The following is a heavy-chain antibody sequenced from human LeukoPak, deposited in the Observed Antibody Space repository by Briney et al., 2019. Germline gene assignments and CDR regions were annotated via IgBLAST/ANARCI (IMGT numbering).Heavy chain of an antibody. CDR3: ARQPAGYSYGAGAFDI. CDR1: GFGSRNYA. Sequence: GGSLRLSCTTSGFGSRNYAMSWVRLAPGKGLEWDSIIRATGVNTYYADSVKRRYTIYRDNSKNTLYLQMNSLRAEDTAVYYCARQPAGYSYGAGAFDIWGQGTMVTVSS. D-gene: IGHD5-18*01. V-gene: IGHV3-23*01. CDR2: IRATGVNT. J-gene: IGHJ3*02.